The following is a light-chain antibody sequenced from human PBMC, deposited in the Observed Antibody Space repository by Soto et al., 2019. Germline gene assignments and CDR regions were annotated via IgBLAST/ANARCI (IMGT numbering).Light chain of an antibody. V-gene: IGKV3-15*01. CDR2: GAS. Sequence: EIVMKKSAATLSVSPGERATLSCRASQSVSSNLAWYKQKPGQAPRLLIYGASTTATGIPSRYSGSGSGTEFTLTISSLQYEDFAVYYCQQYNNWPPITGGQGTRLVIK. CDR3: QQYNNWPPIT. J-gene: IGKJ5*01. CDR1: QSVSSN.